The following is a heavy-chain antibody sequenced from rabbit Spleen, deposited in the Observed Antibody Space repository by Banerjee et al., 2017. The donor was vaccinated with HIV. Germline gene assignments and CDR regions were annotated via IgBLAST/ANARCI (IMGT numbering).Heavy chain of an antibody. D-gene: IGHD8-1*01. CDR1: GFSLSSYN. CDR2: ISAGSSA. Sequence: QEQLEESGGGLVMPGGTLTLTYTVSGFSLSSYNMGWVRQAPGKGLEYIGWISAGSSAYYASWVNGRFTLSSDNARNTLYLQLSSLTAADTATYFCVRDGAGGSYFALWGPGTLVTVS. CDR3: VRDGAGGSYFAL. J-gene: IGHJ6*01. V-gene: IGHV1S17*01.